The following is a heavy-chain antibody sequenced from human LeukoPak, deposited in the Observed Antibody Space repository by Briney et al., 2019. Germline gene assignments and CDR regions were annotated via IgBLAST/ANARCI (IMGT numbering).Heavy chain of an antibody. Sequence: PGGSLRLSCAGSGFTFSSHWMNWVRQAPGKGLEWAASIKDDGSEKHFLDSVNGRFAISRDNAKNSLYLQMSSLRAEDTAVYYCARRGITISGVLVYHYSGLDVWGQGTTVTVSS. CDR1: GFTFSSHW. V-gene: IGHV3-7*02. CDR2: IKDDGSEK. D-gene: IGHD3-3*01. J-gene: IGHJ6*02. CDR3: ARRGITISGVLVYHYSGLDV.